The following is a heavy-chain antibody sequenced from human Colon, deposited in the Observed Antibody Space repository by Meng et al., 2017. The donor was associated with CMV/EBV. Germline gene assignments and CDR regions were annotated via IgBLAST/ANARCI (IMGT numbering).Heavy chain of an antibody. CDR2: INHSGTT. V-gene: IGHV4-34*01. Sequence: LTCAVSGGSFRGYYWIWIRQSPGKGLEWIGEINHSGTTKYNPSLKSRVSISLDMSKKQLSLNLSSVTAADTAVYYCARALFLEPPDLWGQGTLVTVSS. CDR1: GGSFRGYY. D-gene: IGHD1-1*01. J-gene: IGHJ5*02. CDR3: ARALFLEPPDL.